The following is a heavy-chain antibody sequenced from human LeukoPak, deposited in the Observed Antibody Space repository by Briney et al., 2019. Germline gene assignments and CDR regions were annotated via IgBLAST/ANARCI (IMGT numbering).Heavy chain of an antibody. CDR3: ARRPDYYYDSSGYYLFHDY. CDR2: IYYSGST. V-gene: IGHV4-59*08. J-gene: IGHJ4*02. Sequence: SETLSLTCTVSGGSISSYYWSWIRQPPGKGLEWIGYIYYSGSTYYNPSLKSRVTISVDTSKNQFSLKLSSVTAADTAVYYCARRPDYYYDSSGYYLFHDYWGQGTLVTVSS. D-gene: IGHD3-22*01. CDR1: GGSISSYY.